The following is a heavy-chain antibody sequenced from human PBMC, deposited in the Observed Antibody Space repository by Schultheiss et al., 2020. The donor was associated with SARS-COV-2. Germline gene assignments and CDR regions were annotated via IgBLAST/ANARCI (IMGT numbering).Heavy chain of an antibody. D-gene: IGHD3-3*01. CDR3: ARDSRRWRFFDL. J-gene: IGHJ2*01. V-gene: IGHV4-59*12. CDR2: IYYSGST. CDR1: GGSISSYY. Sequence: SETLSLTCTVSGGSISSYYWSWIRQPPGKGLEWIGYIYYSGSTYYNPSLKSRVTMSLDTSKNQFPLKLSSVTAADTAVYYCARDSRRWRFFDLWGRGTLVTVSS.